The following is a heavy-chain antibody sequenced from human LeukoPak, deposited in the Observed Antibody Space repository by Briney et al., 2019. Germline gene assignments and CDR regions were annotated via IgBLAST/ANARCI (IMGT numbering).Heavy chain of an antibody. Sequence: ASVKVSCKASRYIFTDYYVHWVRQAPGQGLEWMGWLNPNTLVTKYAQHFQGRVSMTWDTSISTGYMDLHSLTSDDTAVYYCARKDGGRDGMDVWGQGTTVTVSS. CDR2: LNPNTLVT. J-gene: IGHJ6*02. V-gene: IGHV1-2*02. CDR1: RYIFTDYY. D-gene: IGHD4-23*01. CDR3: ARKDGGRDGMDV.